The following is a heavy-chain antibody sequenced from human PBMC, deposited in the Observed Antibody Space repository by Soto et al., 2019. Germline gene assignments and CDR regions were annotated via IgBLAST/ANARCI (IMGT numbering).Heavy chain of an antibody. CDR1: GFTFSSYG. Sequence: GGSLRLSCAASGFTFSSYGMDGVRQAPGKGLEWVAVIWYDGSNKYYADSVKGRFTISRDNSKNTLYLQMNSLRAEDTAVYYCARADIVATISYYYYGMDVWGQGTTVTVSS. CDR2: IWYDGSNK. V-gene: IGHV3-33*01. D-gene: IGHD5-12*01. J-gene: IGHJ6*02. CDR3: ARADIVATISYYYYGMDV.